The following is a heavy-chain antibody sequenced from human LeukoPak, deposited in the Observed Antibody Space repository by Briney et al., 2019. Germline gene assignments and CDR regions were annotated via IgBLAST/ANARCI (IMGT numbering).Heavy chain of an antibody. CDR2: IYYSGST. V-gene: IGHV4-59*01. J-gene: IGHJ4*02. D-gene: IGHD3-3*01. CDR3: ARTPSPSGYYRHFDY. Sequence: SETLSLTCTVSGGSISSYYWSWIRQPPGKGLEWIGYIYYSGSTNYNPSLKSRVTISVDTSKNQFSLKLTSVTAADTAVYYCARTPSPSGYYRHFDYWGQGTLVTVSS. CDR1: GGSISSYY.